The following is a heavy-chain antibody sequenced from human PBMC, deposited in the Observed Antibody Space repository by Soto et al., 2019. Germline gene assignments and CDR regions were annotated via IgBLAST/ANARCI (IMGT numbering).Heavy chain of an antibody. CDR2: IYYSGST. J-gene: IGHJ6*02. CDR3: ARDSIGDFYYYYGMDV. Sequence: SETLSLTCTVSGGSISSYYWSWIRQPPGKGLEWIGYIYYSGSTNYNPSLKSRVTISVDTSKNQFSLKLSSVTAADTAVYYCARDSIGDFYYYYGMDVWGQGTTVTVSS. CDR1: GGSISSYY. D-gene: IGHD3-22*01. V-gene: IGHV4-59*01.